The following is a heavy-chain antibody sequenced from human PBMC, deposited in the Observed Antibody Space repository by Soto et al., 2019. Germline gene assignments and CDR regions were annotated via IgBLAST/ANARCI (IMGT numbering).Heavy chain of an antibody. CDR3: ARALSAAGTFPGVTPDYYMDV. CDR2: IWYDGSNK. Sequence: GGSLRLSCAASGFTFSSYGMHWVRQAPGKGLEWVAVIWYDGSNKYYADSVKGRFTISRDNSKNTLYPQMNSLRAEDTAVYYCARALSAAGTFPGVTPDYYMDVWGKGTTVTVSS. J-gene: IGHJ6*03. D-gene: IGHD6-13*01. CDR1: GFTFSSYG. V-gene: IGHV3-33*01.